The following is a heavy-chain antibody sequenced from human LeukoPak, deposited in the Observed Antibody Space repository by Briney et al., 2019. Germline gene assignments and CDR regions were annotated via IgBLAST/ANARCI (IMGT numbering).Heavy chain of an antibody. J-gene: IGHJ3*02. CDR3: ARETPISPGAFDI. D-gene: IGHD2/OR15-2a*01. CDR1: GGSISSYY. V-gene: IGHV4-59*01. Sequence: SETLSLTCTVSGGSISSYYWSWIRQSPGKGLEWIGYIYYSGSTNYDPSLKSRVTISVVTSKNQFSLKLSSVTAADTAVYYCARETPISPGAFDIWGQGTMVTVSS. CDR2: IYYSGST.